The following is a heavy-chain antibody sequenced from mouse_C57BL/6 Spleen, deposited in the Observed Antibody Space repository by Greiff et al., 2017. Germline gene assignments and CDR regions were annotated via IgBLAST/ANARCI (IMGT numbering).Heavy chain of an antibody. J-gene: IGHJ4*01. Sequence: EVQLVESGGGLVQPKGSLKLSCAASGFSFNTYAMNWVRQAPGKGLEWVARIRSKSNNYATYYADSVKDRFTISRDDSESMLYLQMNNLKTEDTAMYYCVRRSNYERDYYAMDYWGQGTSVTVSS. D-gene: IGHD2-5*01. CDR3: VRRSNYERDYYAMDY. CDR1: GFSFNTYA. V-gene: IGHV10-1*01. CDR2: IRSKSNNYAT.